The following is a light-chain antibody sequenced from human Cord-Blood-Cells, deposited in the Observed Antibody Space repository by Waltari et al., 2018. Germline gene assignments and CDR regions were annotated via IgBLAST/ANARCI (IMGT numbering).Light chain of an antibody. Sequence: DIQMTQSPSTLSASVGDRVTITCRASQSISSWLAWYQQKPGKAPKLRIYDASRLESGVPSRFRVSGSGTECTLTISSLQPDDFATYYCQQYNSYSWTFGQGTKVEIK. CDR3: QQYNSYSWT. CDR1: QSISSW. J-gene: IGKJ1*01. V-gene: IGKV1-5*01. CDR2: DAS.